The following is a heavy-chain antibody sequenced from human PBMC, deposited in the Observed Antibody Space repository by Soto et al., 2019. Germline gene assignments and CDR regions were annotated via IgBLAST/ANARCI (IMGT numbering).Heavy chain of an antibody. Sequence: SVKVSCKTSGGTFGSYAISWVRQAPGQGLEWMGGIIPIFSTPNYAQRFQGRVTITADESTSTAYMELSSLRSEDTAVYYCARPIQYYFDTSAQSAWFDPWGQGTLVTVSS. J-gene: IGHJ5*02. D-gene: IGHD3-22*01. CDR1: GGTFGSYA. V-gene: IGHV1-69*13. CDR2: IIPIFSTP. CDR3: ARPIQYYFDTSAQSAWFDP.